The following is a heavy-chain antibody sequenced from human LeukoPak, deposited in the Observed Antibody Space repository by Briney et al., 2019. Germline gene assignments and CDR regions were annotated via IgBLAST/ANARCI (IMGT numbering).Heavy chain of an antibody. CDR3: ARIYGGDAFDI. CDR2: IIPILGIA. CDR1: GGTFSSYA. V-gene: IGHV1-69*04. Sequence: GASVKVSCKASGGTFSSYAISWVRQAPGQGLEWMGRIIPILGIANYAQKFQGRVTITADKSTSTAYMELSSLRSEDTAVYYCARIYGGDAFDIWGQGTMVTVSS. D-gene: IGHD4-23*01. J-gene: IGHJ3*02.